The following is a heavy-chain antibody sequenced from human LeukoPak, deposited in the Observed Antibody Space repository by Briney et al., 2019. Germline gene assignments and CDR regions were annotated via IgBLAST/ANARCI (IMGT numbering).Heavy chain of an antibody. J-gene: IGHJ4*02. CDR3: ARGREHCSGGSCYSLGHSVGFDY. CDR2: INHSGST. Sequence: SETLSLTCAVYGGSFSGYYWSWIRQPPGKGLEWIGEINHSGSTNYNPSLKSRVTISVDTSKNQFSLKLSSVTAADTAVYYCARGREHCSGGSCYSLGHSVGFDYWGQGTLVTVSS. D-gene: IGHD2-15*01. V-gene: IGHV4-34*01. CDR1: GGSFSGYY.